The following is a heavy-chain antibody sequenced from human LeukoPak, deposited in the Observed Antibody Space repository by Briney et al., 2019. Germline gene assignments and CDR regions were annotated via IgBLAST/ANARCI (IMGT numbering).Heavy chain of an antibody. D-gene: IGHD3-22*01. CDR1: GYTFTGYY. CDR2: INPNSGGT. Sequence: PGASVKVSCKASGYTFTGYYMHWVRQAPGQGLEWMGWINPNSGGTNYAQKFQGRVTMTRDTSISTAYMELSRLRSDDTAVYYCARAPITMIVVSGAFDIWGQGTMVTVSS. J-gene: IGHJ3*02. CDR3: ARAPITMIVVSGAFDI. V-gene: IGHV1-2*02.